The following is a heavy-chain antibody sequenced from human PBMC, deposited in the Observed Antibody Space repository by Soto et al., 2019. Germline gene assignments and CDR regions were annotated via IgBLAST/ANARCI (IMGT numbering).Heavy chain of an antibody. Sequence: QVQLVQSGAEVKKPGSSVKVSCKASGGTFSSYTISWVRQAPGQGLEWMGRIIPILGIANYAQKFQGRVTITADKSTSTAYMELSSLRSEDTAVYYCARDVTAGWAFDIWGQGTMVTVSS. CDR3: ARDVTAGWAFDI. V-gene: IGHV1-69*08. CDR2: IIPILGIA. CDR1: GGTFSSYT. J-gene: IGHJ3*02.